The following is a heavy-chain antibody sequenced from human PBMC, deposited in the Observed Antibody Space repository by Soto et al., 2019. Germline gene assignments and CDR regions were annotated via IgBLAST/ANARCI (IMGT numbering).Heavy chain of an antibody. CDR2: IYYSGST. J-gene: IGHJ4*02. D-gene: IGHD4-17*01. V-gene: IGHV4-39*01. CDR3: ARRTTVGYYFDY. Sequence: QLQLQESGPGLVKPSETLSLTCTVSGGSISSSSYYWGWIRQPPGKGLGWIGSIYYSGSTYYNPSLKSRVTISVDTSKNQFSLKLSSVTAADTAVYYCARRTTVGYYFDYWGQGTLVTVSS. CDR1: GGSISSSSYY.